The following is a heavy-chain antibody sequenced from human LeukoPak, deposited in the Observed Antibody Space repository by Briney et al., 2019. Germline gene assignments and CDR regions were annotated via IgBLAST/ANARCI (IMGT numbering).Heavy chain of an antibody. D-gene: IGHD3-10*01. CDR1: GFTFSSYA. J-gene: IGHJ4*02. CDR2: ISGSGGST. V-gene: IGHV3-23*01. CDR3: AKDLGLRGVRRLDY. Sequence: QTGGSLRLSCAASGFTFSSYAMSWVRQAPGKELEWFSAISGSGGSTYYADSVKGRFTISRDNSKNTLYLQMNSLRAEDTAVYYCAKDLGLRGVRRLDYWGQGTLVTVSS.